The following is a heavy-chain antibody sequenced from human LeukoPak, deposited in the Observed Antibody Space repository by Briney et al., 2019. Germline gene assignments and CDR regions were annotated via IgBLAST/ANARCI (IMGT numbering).Heavy chain of an antibody. CDR2: IYYRGRT. Sequence: NPSETLSLTCTVSGGSISSSSYYWGWIRQSPGRGLEWIGNIYYRGRTDYDPSLKSRVTISVDTSKNQFSLKLNSVTAADTTVYYCARLSCTTTSCHFDYWGQGSLVTVSS. D-gene: IGHD2-2*01. CDR1: GGSISSSSYY. J-gene: IGHJ4*02. CDR3: ARLSCTTTSCHFDY. V-gene: IGHV4-39*01.